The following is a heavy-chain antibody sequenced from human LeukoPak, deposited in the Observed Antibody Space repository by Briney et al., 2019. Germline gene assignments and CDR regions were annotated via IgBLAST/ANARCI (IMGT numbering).Heavy chain of an antibody. J-gene: IGHJ4*02. CDR3: ARLRIGSSSKFDY. CDR2: IYYSGST. D-gene: IGHD6-13*01. V-gene: IGHV4-59*08. CDR1: GGSISSYY. Sequence: KTSETLSLTCTVSGGSISSYYWSWIRQPPGKGLEWIGYIYYSGSTNYNPSLKGRVTISVDTSKNQFSLKLSSVTAADTAVYYCARLRIGSSSKFDYWGQGTLVTVSS.